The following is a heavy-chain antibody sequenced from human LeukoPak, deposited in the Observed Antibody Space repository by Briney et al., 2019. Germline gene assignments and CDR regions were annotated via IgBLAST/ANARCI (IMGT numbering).Heavy chain of an antibody. J-gene: IGHJ4*02. CDR3: ARGRDIVVVPAAMGGPGY. D-gene: IGHD2-2*01. CDR2: MNPNSGNT. V-gene: IGHV1-8*03. Sequence: ASVKVSCKASGYTFTSYDINWVRQATGQGLEWMGWMNPNSGNTGYAQKFQGRVTITRNTSISTAYMELSSLRSEDTAVYYCARGRDIVVVPAAMGGPGYWGQGTLVTVSS. CDR1: GYTFTSYD.